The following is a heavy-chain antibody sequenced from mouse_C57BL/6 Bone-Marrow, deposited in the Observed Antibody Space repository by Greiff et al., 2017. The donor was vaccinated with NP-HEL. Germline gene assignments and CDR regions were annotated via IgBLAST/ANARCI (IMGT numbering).Heavy chain of an antibody. J-gene: IGHJ3*01. CDR1: GYTFTDYY. Sequence: EVQLQESGPVLVKPGASVKMSCKASGYTFTDYYMNWVKRSHGKSLEWIGVINPYNGGTSYNQKFKGKATLTVDKSSSTAYMELNSLTSEDSAVYYCARPYDNDDLAWFAYWGQGTLVTVSA. CDR3: ARPYDNDDLAWFAY. V-gene: IGHV1-19*01. CDR2: INPYNGGT. D-gene: IGHD2-4*01.